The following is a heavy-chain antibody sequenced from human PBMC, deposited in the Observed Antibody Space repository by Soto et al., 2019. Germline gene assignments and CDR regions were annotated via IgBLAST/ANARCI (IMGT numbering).Heavy chain of an antibody. CDR2: IIPIFGTA. CDR1: GGTFSSYA. Sequence: ASVKVSCKASGGTFSSYAISWVRQAPGQGLEWMGGIIPIFGTANYAQKFQGRVTITADESTSTAYMELSSLRSEDTAVYYCARGVKAARNNWNYYYYYMDVWGKGTTVTVSS. J-gene: IGHJ6*03. D-gene: IGHD1-20*01. V-gene: IGHV1-69*13. CDR3: ARGVKAARNNWNYYYYYMDV.